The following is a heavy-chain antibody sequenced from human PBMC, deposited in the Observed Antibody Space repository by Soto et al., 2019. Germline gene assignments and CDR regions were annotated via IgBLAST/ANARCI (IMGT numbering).Heavy chain of an antibody. CDR2: ISGSMGSVADP. Sequence: PGGSLRLSCVASGFTFSTYTMSWVRQAPGKGLEWVSVISGSMGSVADPYNADSEQGRFTISRDNFKSTLYLQMSSLRAEDTSIYYCARDREVGASHYGMDVWGQGTTVTVSS. D-gene: IGHD1-26*01. CDR3: ARDREVGASHYGMDV. J-gene: IGHJ6*02. V-gene: IGHV3-23*01. CDR1: GFTFSTYT.